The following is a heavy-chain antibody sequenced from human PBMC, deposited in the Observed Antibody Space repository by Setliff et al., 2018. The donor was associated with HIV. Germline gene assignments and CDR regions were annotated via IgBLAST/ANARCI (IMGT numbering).Heavy chain of an antibody. D-gene: IGHD3-10*01. V-gene: IGHV3-48*03. CDR3: ARDSVRGASWYPGGFDV. Sequence: PGGSLRLSCAASGFTFSHYAMNWVRQAPGKGLEWVAYISGSGTRTFYLDSVKGRFSISRDDARNSLYLQMNNLRAEDTAVYCCARDSVRGASWYPGGFDVWGQGAMVTVSS. CDR2: ISGSGTRT. CDR1: GFTFSHYA. J-gene: IGHJ3*01.